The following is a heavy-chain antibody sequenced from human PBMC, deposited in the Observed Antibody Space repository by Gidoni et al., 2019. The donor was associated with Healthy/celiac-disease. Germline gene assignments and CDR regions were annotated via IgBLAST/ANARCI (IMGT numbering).Heavy chain of an antibody. CDR1: GGTFSSYA. V-gene: IGHV1-69*04. D-gene: IGHD3-22*01. CDR2: IIPILGIA. J-gene: IGHJ4*02. CDR3: ARSPEDSSGYPNFDY. Sequence: QVQLVQSGAEVQKPGSSVKVSCKASGGTFSSYALSWVRPAPGQGLEWMGRIIPILGIANYAQKFQGRVTITADKSTSTAYMELSSLRSEDTAVYYCARSPEDSSGYPNFDYWGQGTLVTVSS.